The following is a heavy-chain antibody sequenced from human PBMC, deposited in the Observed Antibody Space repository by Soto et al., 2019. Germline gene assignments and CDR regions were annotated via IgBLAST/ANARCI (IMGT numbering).Heavy chain of an antibody. Sequence: ETLSLTCTVSGGSINTYYWSWSRQPPGKGLEWVSAISGGGGRNLYYADSVRGRFTISRDNSKNTLYLQMNSLRVEDTALYYCANSWTYCGDGCYTYLFDSWGQGTLVTVSS. CDR2: ISGGGGRNL. D-gene: IGHD2-21*02. CDR1: GGSINTYY. J-gene: IGHJ4*02. V-gene: IGHV3-23*01. CDR3: ANSWTYCGDGCYTYLFDS.